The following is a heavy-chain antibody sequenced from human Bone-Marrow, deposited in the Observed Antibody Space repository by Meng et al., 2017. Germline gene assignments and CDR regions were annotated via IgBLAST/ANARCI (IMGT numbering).Heavy chain of an antibody. V-gene: IGHV5-51*01. J-gene: IGHJ4*02. CDR1: GYSFTSYW. CDR3: ARADHGSYCSGGTCYHFGFDY. CDR2: IFPDDSNI. D-gene: IGHD2-15*01. Sequence: GGSLRLSCKGSGYSFTSYWFGCVRQTPGKGLEWMGIIFPDDSNIRYSPSIQGQVTISADKSISTAYLQWSSLRASDTAMYFCARADHGSYCSGGTCYHFGFDYWGQGTLVTVSS.